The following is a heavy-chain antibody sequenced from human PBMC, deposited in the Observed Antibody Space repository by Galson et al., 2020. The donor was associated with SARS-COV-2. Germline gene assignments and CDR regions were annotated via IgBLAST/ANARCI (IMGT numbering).Heavy chain of an antibody. V-gene: IGHV3-66*01. CDR3: ARGYKSPGF. CDR2: TYSGGYT. CDR1: GFTVSDND. D-gene: IGHD1-1*01. J-gene: IGHJ4*02. Sequence: GESLKISCVASGFTVSDNDMTWFRQAPGKGLEWVSVTYSGGYTHYADSVKGRFSISRDTSKNTVYLQMNSLRAEDTAVYYCARGYKSPGFWGQGTLVTVSS.